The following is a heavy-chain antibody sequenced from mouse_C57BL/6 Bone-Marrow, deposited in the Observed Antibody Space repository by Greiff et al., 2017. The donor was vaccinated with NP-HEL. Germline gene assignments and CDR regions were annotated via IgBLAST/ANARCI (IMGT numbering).Heavy chain of an antibody. D-gene: IGHD2-3*01. CDR3: AREGWLLRFAY. Sequence: QVQLQQPGAELVKPGASVKLSCKASGYTFTSYWMQWVKQRPGQGLEWIGEFDPSDSYTNYNQKLKGKATLTVDTSSSTAYMQLSSLTSEDSAVYYCAREGWLLRFAYWGQGTLVTVSA. CDR2: FDPSDSYT. V-gene: IGHV1-50*01. J-gene: IGHJ3*01. CDR1: GYTFTSYW.